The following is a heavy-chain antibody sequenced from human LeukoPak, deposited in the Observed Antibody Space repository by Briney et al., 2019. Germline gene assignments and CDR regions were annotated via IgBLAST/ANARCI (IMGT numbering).Heavy chain of an antibody. CDR1: GYTLTELF. V-gene: IGHV1-69*13. CDR2: IIPIFGTA. Sequence: SVKVSCKVSGYTLTELFMHWVRQAPGQGLEWMGGIIPIFGTANYAQKFQGRVTITADESTSTAYMELSSLRSEDTAVYYCARDLRGNSGYDFDYWGQGTLVTVSS. CDR3: ARDLRGNSGYDFDY. J-gene: IGHJ4*02. D-gene: IGHD5-12*01.